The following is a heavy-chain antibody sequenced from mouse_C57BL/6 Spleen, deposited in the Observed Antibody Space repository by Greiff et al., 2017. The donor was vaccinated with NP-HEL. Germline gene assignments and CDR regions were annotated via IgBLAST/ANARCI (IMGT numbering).Heavy chain of an antibody. CDR3: ARKGDYGNYVNYAMDY. J-gene: IGHJ4*01. V-gene: IGHV1-42*01. CDR2: INPSTGGT. D-gene: IGHD2-1*01. CDR1: GYSFTGYY. Sequence: EVQLQESGPELVKPGASVTISCKASGYSFTGYYMNWVKQSPEKSLEWIGEINPSTGGTTYNQKFKAKATLTVDKSSSTAYMQLKSLTSEDSAVYYCARKGDYGNYVNYAMDYWGQGTSVTVSS.